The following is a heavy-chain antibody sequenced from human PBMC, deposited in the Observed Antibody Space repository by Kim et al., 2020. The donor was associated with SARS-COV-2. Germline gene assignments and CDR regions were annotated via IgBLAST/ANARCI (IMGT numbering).Heavy chain of an antibody. D-gene: IGHD4-4*01. Sequence: SETLSLTCTVSGGSISSNCCTWVWHPPGQGLALEWYSCYSCSTSYNSSLKIRGIISIYAAKNQYYLKLTSVTATDAAAALCSGERLYSGFDTSGQ. CDR2: SCYSCST. V-gene: IGHV4-59*13. J-gene: IGHJ5*01. CDR1: GGSISSNC. CDR3: SGERLYSGFDT.